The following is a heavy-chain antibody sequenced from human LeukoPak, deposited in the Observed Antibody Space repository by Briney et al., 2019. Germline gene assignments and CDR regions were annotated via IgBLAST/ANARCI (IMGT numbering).Heavy chain of an antibody. J-gene: IGHJ4*02. D-gene: IGHD3-9*01. V-gene: IGHV1-69*04. CDR3: ARGRGYDILTGYSFDY. CDR2: ITPILGIA. Sequence: SSVNVSCKASGCTFSSYAISGVRQAPGQGLEWMGRITPILGIANYAQKFQGRVTITADKSTSTAYMELSSLRSEDTAVYYCARGRGYDILTGYSFDYWGQGTLVTVSS. CDR1: GCTFSSYA.